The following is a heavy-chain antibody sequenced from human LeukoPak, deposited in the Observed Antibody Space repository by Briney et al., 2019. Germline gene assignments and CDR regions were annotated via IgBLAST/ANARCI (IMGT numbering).Heavy chain of an antibody. J-gene: IGHJ3*02. CDR2: ISSSSSYI. Sequence: NPGGSLRLSCAASGFTFSTYSMNWVRQAPGKGLEWVSSISSSSSYIYYADSVKGRFTISRDNAKNSLYLQMNSLRAEDTAVYYCANHRYSIGGGYAFDIWGQGTMVTVSS. CDR1: GFTFSTYS. CDR3: ANHRYSIGGGYAFDI. D-gene: IGHD6-19*01. V-gene: IGHV3-21*01.